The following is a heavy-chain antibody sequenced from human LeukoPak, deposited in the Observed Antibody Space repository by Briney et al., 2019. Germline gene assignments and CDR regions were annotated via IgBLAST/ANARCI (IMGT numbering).Heavy chain of an antibody. J-gene: IGHJ5*02. CDR2: ISWNSGSI. CDR3: AKGGRLTSNWFDP. V-gene: IGHV3-9*01. D-gene: IGHD3-10*01. CDR1: GSTFHDHS. Sequence: PGGSLRLSCAASGSTFHDHSMHWVRQVPGRGLEWVSGISWNSGSIDYADSVKGQFTISRDNAKNSLYMQMNSLRAEDTALYYCAKGGRLTSNWFDPWSQGTLVTVSS.